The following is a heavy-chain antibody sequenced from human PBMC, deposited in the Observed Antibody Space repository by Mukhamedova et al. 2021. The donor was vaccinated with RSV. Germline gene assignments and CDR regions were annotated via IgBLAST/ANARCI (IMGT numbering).Heavy chain of an antibody. CDR2: LYVDGTT. V-gene: IGHV3-66*02. J-gene: IGHJ4*01. CDR3: ATPPRGITSYFDY. D-gene: IGHD1-20*01. CDR1: FTVSSKY. Sequence: FTVSSKYMSWVRQAPGRGLDWVSVLYVDGTTHYADSVKGRFTVSRDNSKNTLFLQMNSLRPEDTAVYYCATPPRGITSYFDYWG.